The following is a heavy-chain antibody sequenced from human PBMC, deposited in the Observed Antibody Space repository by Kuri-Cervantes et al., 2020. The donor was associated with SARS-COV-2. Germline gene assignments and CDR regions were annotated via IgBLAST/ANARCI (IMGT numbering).Heavy chain of an antibody. J-gene: IGHJ4*02. Sequence: GGSLRLSCADSGFTFSDYAMNWVRQAPGKGLKWVSTISGDSGITYSADSVKGRFTISRDSSKKTVHLQMNRLRPEDTAVYFCARRYYDSSGYWEYFDYWGQGTLVTVSS. V-gene: IGHV3-23*01. CDR3: ARRYYDSSGYWEYFDY. D-gene: IGHD3-22*01. CDR2: ISGDSGIT. CDR1: GFTFSDYA.